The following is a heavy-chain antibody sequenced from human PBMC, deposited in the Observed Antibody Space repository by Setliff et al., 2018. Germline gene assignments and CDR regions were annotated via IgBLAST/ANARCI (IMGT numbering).Heavy chain of an antibody. CDR3: ARDLGYYDIGS. CDR2: IYYSGST. J-gene: IGHJ1*01. Sequence: NPSETLSLTCTVSGGSISSHYWSWIRQPPGKGLEWIGSIYYSGSTNYNPSLKSRVTISVDTSKSQFSLKLSSVTAADTAVYYCARDLGYYDIGSWGQGTLVTVSS. CDR1: GGSISSHY. D-gene: IGHD3-22*01. V-gene: IGHV4-59*11.